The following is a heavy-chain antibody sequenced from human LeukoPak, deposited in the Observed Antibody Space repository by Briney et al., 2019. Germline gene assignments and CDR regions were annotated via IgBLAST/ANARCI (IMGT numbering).Heavy chain of an antibody. CDR3: ARAPPARPFDY. CDR2: ISHNAGP. J-gene: IGHJ4*02. V-gene: IGHV4-34*01. D-gene: IGHD6-6*01. CDR1: GGSFSGYY. Sequence: PSETLSLTCAVSGGSFSGYYWTWIRQPPWKGLEWIGEISHNAGPNYNPSLKSRVTISINTSKNQFSLKMNSVTAADTAVYYCARAPPARPFDYWGQGTLVTVSS.